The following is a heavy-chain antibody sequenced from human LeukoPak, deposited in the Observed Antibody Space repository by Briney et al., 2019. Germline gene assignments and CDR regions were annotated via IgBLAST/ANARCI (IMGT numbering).Heavy chain of an antibody. CDR3: ARDNDISTTKKRYDY. D-gene: IGHD3-9*01. Sequence: KPSETLSLTCGVYGGAFSGYHWTWIRQPPGKGLEWIGEINHNGRTNYNPSLKSRFTMSVDTSMNQFSLKLTSVTAADTAVYYCARDNDISTTKKRYDYWGQGTLVTVSS. CDR1: GGAFSGYH. V-gene: IGHV4-34*01. J-gene: IGHJ4*02. CDR2: INHNGRT.